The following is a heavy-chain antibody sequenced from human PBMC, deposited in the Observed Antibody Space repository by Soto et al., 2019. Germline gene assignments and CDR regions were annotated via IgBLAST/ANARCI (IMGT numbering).Heavy chain of an antibody. CDR3: AKEVAMATPAFDY. CDR1: GFTFSSYA. V-gene: IGHV3-23*01. J-gene: IGHJ4*02. D-gene: IGHD5-18*01. CDR2: ISYSGGST. Sequence: EVQLLESGGGLVQPGGSLRLSCAASGFTFSSYAMSWVRQAPGKGLEWVSGISYSGGSTYYADSVKGRFTNSRDNDKNTLYLQMHSLRAEDTATYYCAKEVAMATPAFDYWGQGSLVTDSS.